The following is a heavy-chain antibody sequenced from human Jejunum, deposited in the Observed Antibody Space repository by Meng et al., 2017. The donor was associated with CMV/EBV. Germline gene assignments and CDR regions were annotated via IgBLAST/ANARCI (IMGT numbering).Heavy chain of an antibody. Sequence: SGFPFANAWLSWVRQAPGKGLEWVSRIKGKTDGGTTDYAAPVKGRFTISRDDSKSTLYLQMNSLKTEDTAVYFCTTDRIAPGSPQFDYWGQGILVTVSS. CDR3: TTDRIAPGSPQFDY. V-gene: IGHV3-15*05. D-gene: IGHD6-13*01. CDR2: IKGKTDGGTT. CDR1: GFPFANAW. J-gene: IGHJ4*02.